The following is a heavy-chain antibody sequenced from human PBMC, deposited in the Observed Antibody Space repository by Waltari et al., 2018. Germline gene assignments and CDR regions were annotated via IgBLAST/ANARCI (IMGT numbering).Heavy chain of an antibody. Sequence: QVQLVESGGGVVQPGRSLSLSCAASGFTFSSYAMHWVRQAPGKGLEWVAVISYDGSNKYYADSVKGRFTISRDNSKNTLYLQMNSLRAEDTAVYYCAKDRGYYGSGSYRLFDYWGQGTLVTVSS. CDR2: ISYDGSNK. CDR3: AKDRGYYGSGSYRLFDY. V-gene: IGHV3-30*18. J-gene: IGHJ4*02. CDR1: GFTFSSYA. D-gene: IGHD3-10*01.